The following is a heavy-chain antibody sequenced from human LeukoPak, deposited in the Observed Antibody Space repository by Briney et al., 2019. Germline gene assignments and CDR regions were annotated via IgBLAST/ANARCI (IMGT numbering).Heavy chain of an antibody. CDR3: TTEPSEDWSYFDY. V-gene: IGHV3-15*01. D-gene: IGHD3-9*01. CDR2: IKSKTDGGTT. CDR1: GFTFSNAW. J-gene: IGHJ4*02. Sequence: GGSLRLSCAASGFTFSNAWMGWVRQTPEKGLEWVGRIKSKTDGGTTDYAAPVKGRFTISRDDSKNTLYLQMNSLKTEDTAVYYCTTEPSEDWSYFDYWGQGTLVTVSS.